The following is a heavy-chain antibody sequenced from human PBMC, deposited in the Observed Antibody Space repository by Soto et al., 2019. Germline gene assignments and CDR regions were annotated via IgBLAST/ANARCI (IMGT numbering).Heavy chain of an antibody. D-gene: IGHD3-10*01. J-gene: IGHJ4*02. CDR1: GGSFSGYY. CDR2: INHSGST. Sequence: SETLSLTCAVYGGSFSGYYWTWIRQPPGTGLEWIGEINHSGSTDYNPSLKSRVTISVDTSKNQFSLKLTSVTAADTAVYYCARARAQYDSGTYGGEYYYFASWGQGPPVSFSS. CDR3: ARARAQYDSGTYGGEYYYFAS. V-gene: IGHV4-34*01.